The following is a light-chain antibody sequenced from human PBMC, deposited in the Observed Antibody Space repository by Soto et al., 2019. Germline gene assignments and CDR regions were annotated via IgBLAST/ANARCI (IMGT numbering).Light chain of an antibody. CDR2: GAS. CDR1: QSVSSD. V-gene: IGKV3-15*01. Sequence: EIERNLSAGTVSLTPGDRATLSSRASQSVSSDLAWYQQKPGQAPRLLIYGASTRATGIPARFSGSGSGTEFTLTISSLQSEDFAVYYCQQYNKWPRPFGQGTKVDIK. CDR3: QQYNKWPRP. J-gene: IGKJ1*01.